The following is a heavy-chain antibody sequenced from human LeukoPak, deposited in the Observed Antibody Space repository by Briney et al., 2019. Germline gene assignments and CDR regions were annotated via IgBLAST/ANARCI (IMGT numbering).Heavy chain of an antibody. D-gene: IGHD5-18*01. CDR1: GGSISSYY. J-gene: IGHJ4*02. CDR2: VYYMGNT. CDR3: AGERGYSYGN. V-gene: IGHV4-59*12. Sequence: SETLSLTCTVSGGSISSYYWSWIRQPPGKGLEWIGYVYYMGNTNYNPSLKSRLTISVNTSKNQFSLKLSSVTAADTAVYYRAGERGYSYGNWGQGTLVTVSS.